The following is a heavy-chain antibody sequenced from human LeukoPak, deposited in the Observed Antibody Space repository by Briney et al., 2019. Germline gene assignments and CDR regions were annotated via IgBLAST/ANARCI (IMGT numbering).Heavy chain of an antibody. Sequence: SETLSLTCTVSGGSISSYYWSWIRQPPGKGPEWIGYIYYSGSTNYNPSLKSRVTISVDTSKNQFSLKLSSVTAADTAVYYCAREVVVAATNNWFDPWGQGTLVTVSS. CDR2: IYYSGST. J-gene: IGHJ5*02. CDR1: GGSISSYY. CDR3: AREVVVAATNNWFDP. V-gene: IGHV4-59*01. D-gene: IGHD2-15*01.